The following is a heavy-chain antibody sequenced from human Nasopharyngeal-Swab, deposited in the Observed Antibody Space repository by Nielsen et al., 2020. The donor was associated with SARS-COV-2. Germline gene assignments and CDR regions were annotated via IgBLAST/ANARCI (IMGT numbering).Heavy chain of an antibody. CDR3: GTRAFTHGIDY. CDR2: ISWNSGSI. V-gene: IGHV3-9*01. CDR1: GFTFDDYA. Sequence: LSLTCAASGFTFDDYAMHWVRQAPGKGLEWVSGISWNSGSIGYADSVKGRFTISRDNAKNSLYLQMNSLRAEDTALYHCGTRAFTHGIDYWGQGILVTVSS. D-gene: IGHD1-14*01. J-gene: IGHJ4*02.